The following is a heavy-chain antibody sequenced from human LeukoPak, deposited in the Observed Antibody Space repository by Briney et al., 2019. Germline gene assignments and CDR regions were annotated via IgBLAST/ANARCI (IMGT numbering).Heavy chain of an antibody. D-gene: IGHD6-19*01. CDR2: IYYSGST. J-gene: IGHJ4*02. CDR1: GGSISSSSYY. CDR3: ARVGYVSAWYPFDY. Sequence: SETLSLTRTVSGGSISSSSYYWGWIRQPPGKGLEWIGSIYYSGSTYYNPSLKSRVTISVHTSKKQFSLKLSSVTGADTAVYYCARVGYVSAWYPFDYWGQGTPVIVSS. V-gene: IGHV4-39*01.